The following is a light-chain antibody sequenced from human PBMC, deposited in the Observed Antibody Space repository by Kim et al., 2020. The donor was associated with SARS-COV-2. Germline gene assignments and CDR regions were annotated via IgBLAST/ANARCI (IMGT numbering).Light chain of an antibody. CDR3: QQRSNWPPIFT. Sequence: PGERATLSCRASQSVSSYFAWYQQKPGQAPRLLIYDASNRATGIPARFSGSGSGTDFTLTISSLEPEDFAVYYCQQRSNWPPIFTFGPGTKVDIK. CDR2: DAS. V-gene: IGKV3-11*01. J-gene: IGKJ3*01. CDR1: QSVSSY.